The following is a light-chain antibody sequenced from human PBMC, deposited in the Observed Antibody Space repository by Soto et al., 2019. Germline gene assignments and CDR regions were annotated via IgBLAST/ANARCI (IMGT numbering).Light chain of an antibody. V-gene: IGKV1-9*01. J-gene: IGKJ4*01. CDR3: LQLNDYPLT. CDR2: GAS. CDR1: QGIRGN. Sequence: DIQLTQSPSFLSASVGDRITITCRASQGIRGNLAWYQQKTGKAPKILISGASSLQGGVPSRFSGSGSGTDFTLTISCLQPEDFATYYCLQLNDYPLTFGGGTKVEIK.